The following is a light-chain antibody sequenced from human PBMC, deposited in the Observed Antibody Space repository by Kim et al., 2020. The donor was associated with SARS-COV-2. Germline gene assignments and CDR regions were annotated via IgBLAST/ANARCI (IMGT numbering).Light chain of an antibody. Sequence: EIVMTQTPLSLSVTPGQPASISCTSTQSLLHSDGKTYLFWYLLRPGQSPQLLIYEVSNRISGVPDRFSGSGSGIDFTLKISRVEAEDVGVYYCMQSKEFPLTFGGGTKVDIK. CDR3: MQSKEFPLT. V-gene: IGKV2D-29*02. CDR1: QSLLHSDGKTY. CDR2: EVS. J-gene: IGKJ4*01.